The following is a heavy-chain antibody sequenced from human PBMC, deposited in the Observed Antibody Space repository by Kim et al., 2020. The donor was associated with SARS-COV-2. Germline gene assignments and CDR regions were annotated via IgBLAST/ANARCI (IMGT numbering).Heavy chain of an antibody. CDR2: IRSKAYGGTT. CDR3: TRPEYYYDSSGYYSRYYYYGMDV. J-gene: IGHJ6*02. V-gene: IGHV3-49*04. CDR1: GFTFGDYA. Sequence: GGSLRLSCTASGFTFGDYAMSWVRQAPGKGLEWVVFIRSKAYGGTTEYAASVKGRFTISRDDSKSIAYLQMNSLKTEDTAVYYCTRPEYYYDSSGYYSRYYYYGMDVWGQGTTVTVSS. D-gene: IGHD3-22*01.